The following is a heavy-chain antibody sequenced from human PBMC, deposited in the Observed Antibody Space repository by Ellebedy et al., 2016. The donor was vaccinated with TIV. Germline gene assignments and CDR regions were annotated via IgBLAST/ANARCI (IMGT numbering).Heavy chain of an antibody. V-gene: IGHV3-11*01. CDR2: ISGSGSTI. D-gene: IGHD5-24*01. Sequence: GGSLRLXCAASGFTFSDFYMSWIRQAPGQGLEWVSYISGSGSTIYYADSVKGRFTIFRDNAKNSLYLQMNSLRAEDTAVYYCAKDRYTDRGRYFDYWGQGTLVTVSS. CDR3: AKDRYTDRGRYFDY. CDR1: GFTFSDFY. J-gene: IGHJ4*02.